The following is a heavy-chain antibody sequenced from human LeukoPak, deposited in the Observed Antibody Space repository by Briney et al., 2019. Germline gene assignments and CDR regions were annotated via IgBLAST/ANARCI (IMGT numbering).Heavy chain of an antibody. CDR1: GFTFSNYG. CDR2: IRYVGSKK. D-gene: IGHD3/OR15-3a*01. Sequence: GGSLRLSCAASGFTFSNYGMHWVRQAPGKGLEWVALIRYVGSKKDYGDSVKGRFTISRDNSKNMVYLQMNSLRVEDTAMYYCVRTGETERFEYWGQGALVTVSS. V-gene: IGHV3-30*02. J-gene: IGHJ4*02. CDR3: VRTGETERFEY.